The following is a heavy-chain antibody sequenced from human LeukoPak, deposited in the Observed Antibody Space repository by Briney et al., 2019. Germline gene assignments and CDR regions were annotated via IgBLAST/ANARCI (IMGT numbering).Heavy chain of an antibody. D-gene: IGHD3-22*01. CDR3: ARDRTYYYDSSGYYGYIFDY. CDR2: ISYDGSNK. J-gene: IGHJ4*02. CDR1: GFTFSSYG. V-gene: IGHV3-33*05. Sequence: GGSLRLSCAASGFTFSSYGMHWVRQAPGKGLEWVAVISYDGSNKYYTDSVKGRFTISRDNSKNTLYLQMNSLRAEDTAVYYCARDRTYYYDSSGYYGYIFDYWGQGTLVTVSS.